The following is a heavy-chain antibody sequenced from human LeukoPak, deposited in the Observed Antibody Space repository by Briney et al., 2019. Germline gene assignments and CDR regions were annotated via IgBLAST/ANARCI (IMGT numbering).Heavy chain of an antibody. CDR2: ISGSGGST. Sequence: GGSLRLSCAASGFTFSSYWMSWVRQAPGKGLEWVSAISGSGGSTYYADSVKGRFTISRDNSKNTLYLQMNSLRAEDTAVYYCAKEPSRITMVRGVFDYWGQGTLVTVSS. CDR3: AKEPSRITMVRGVFDY. V-gene: IGHV3-23*01. CDR1: GFTFSSYW. D-gene: IGHD3-10*01. J-gene: IGHJ4*02.